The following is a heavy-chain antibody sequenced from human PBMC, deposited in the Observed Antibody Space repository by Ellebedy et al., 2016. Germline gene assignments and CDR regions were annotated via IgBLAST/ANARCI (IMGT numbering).Heavy chain of an antibody. J-gene: IGHJ4*02. V-gene: IGHV3-23*01. CDR2: LSSSGRAT. CDR1: GFTFSSYA. D-gene: IGHD6-19*01. CDR3: AKGAVAGSSGGSRADS. Sequence: GGSLRLSCAASGFTFSSYAMDWFRQAPGKGLAWVSTLSSSGRATFYADSVKGRFTISRDNSKNTLFLQMNSLRADDTAVYFCAKGAVAGSSGGSRADSWGQGTRVTGPS.